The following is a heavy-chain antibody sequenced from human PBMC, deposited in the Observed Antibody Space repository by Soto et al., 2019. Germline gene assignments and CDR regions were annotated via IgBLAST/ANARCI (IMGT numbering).Heavy chain of an antibody. CDR1: GFTVSNNY. V-gene: IGHV3-66*01. D-gene: IGHD1-1*01. J-gene: IGHJ4*02. Sequence: EVQLVESGGGLVQPGGSLRLSCAASGFTVSNNYMRWVRQAPGKGLEWVSLIYSGGATYYADSVKGRFTSSRDNSKNTLYPQMNSLRAEDTAVYYCARDGTYNWVGGQGILVTVSS. CDR3: ARDGTYNWV. CDR2: IYSGGAT.